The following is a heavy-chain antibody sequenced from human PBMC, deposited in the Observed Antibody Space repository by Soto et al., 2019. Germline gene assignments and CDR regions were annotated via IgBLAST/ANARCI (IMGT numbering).Heavy chain of an antibody. CDR1: GYSFTSYW. Sequence: EVQLVQSGAEVKKPGESLKISCKGSGYSFTSYWVDWVRQMPGEGLEWMGIIYPADSDARYSPSFQGQVTISADKSISTAYLQWSSLKASDTALYYCTCRGDAFAIWGQGTMVTVSS. J-gene: IGHJ3*02. CDR2: IYPADSDA. D-gene: IGHD2-15*01. CDR3: TCRGDAFAI. V-gene: IGHV5-51*01.